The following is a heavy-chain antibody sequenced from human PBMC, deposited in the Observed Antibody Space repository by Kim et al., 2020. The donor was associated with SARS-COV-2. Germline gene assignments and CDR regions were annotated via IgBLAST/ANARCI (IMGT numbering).Heavy chain of an antibody. D-gene: IGHD3-10*01. J-gene: IGHJ4*02. Sequence: GGSLRLSCAASGFEFSLHWMSWVRQAPGRRLEWVANIKHDGSDNYYLESVKGRFTISRDNAKNSLYLQMNSLRGEDTALYYCARGGSNFDYWGQGTPVTVS. CDR1: GFEFSLHW. CDR3: ARGGSNFDY. V-gene: IGHV3-7*03. CDR2: IKHDGSDN.